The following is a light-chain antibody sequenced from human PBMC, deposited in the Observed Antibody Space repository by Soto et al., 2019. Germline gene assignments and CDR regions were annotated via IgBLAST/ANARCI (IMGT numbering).Light chain of an antibody. CDR3: QQTRSYPST. CDR2: EAS. CDR1: QGINSY. V-gene: IGKV1-9*01. J-gene: IGKJ4*01. Sequence: IPLTQSPSPLSASVGDRSTLSCPASQGINSYLAWYQQKQGKXHQXXIYEASILQSGVPSRFSGSGSGTDLTITISSLQAEDFETYDCQQTRSYPSTFGGGTKVDIK.